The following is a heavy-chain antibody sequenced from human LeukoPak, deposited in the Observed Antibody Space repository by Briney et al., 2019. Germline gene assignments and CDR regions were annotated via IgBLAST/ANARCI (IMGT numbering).Heavy chain of an antibody. CDR3: ARSMVRGVMGAFDP. CDR2: IYYSGST. J-gene: IGHJ5*02. V-gene: IGHV4-59*01. D-gene: IGHD3-10*01. Sequence: SETLSLTCTVSGGSISSYYWSWIRQPPGKGLEWIGYIYYSGSTNYNPSLKSRVTMSVDTSKNQFSLKLISVTAADRAVYYCARSMVRGVMGAFDPWGQGTLVTVSS. CDR1: GGSISSYY.